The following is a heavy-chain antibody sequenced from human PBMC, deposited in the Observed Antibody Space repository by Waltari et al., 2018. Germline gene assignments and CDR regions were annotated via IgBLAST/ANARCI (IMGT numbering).Heavy chain of an antibody. CDR1: GGTFSSYA. CDR3: AISYSSGWPEWYLNAFDI. D-gene: IGHD6-19*01. CDR2: IIPIFCTA. J-gene: IGHJ3*02. Sequence: QVQLVQSGAEVKKPGSSVKVSCKASGGTFSSYAISWVRQAPGQGLEWMGGIIPIFCTANYAQKFQGRVTITTDESTSTAYMELSSLRSEDTAVYYCAISYSSGWPEWYLNAFDIWGQGTMVTVSS. V-gene: IGHV1-69*05.